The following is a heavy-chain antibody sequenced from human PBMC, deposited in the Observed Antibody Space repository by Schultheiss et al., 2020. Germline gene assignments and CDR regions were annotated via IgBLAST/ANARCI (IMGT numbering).Heavy chain of an antibody. J-gene: IGHJ6*02. CDR1: GFTFSSYG. Sequence: GESLKISCAASGFTFSSYGMHWVRQAPGKGLEWVSSISSSSSYIYYADSVKGRFTISRDNAKNSLYLQMNSLRAEDTAVYYCARDALGLELDYYYGMDVWGQGTTVTVSS. D-gene: IGHD1-7*01. CDR3: ARDALGLELDYYYGMDV. CDR2: ISSSSSYI. V-gene: IGHV3-21*01.